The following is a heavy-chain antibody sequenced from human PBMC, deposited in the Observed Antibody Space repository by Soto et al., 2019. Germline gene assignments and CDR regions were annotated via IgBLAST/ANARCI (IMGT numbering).Heavy chain of an antibody. CDR1: GGSFSGYY. V-gene: IGHV4-34*01. Sequence: SETLSLTCAVYGGSFSGYYWSWIRQPPGKGLEWIGEINHSGSTNYNPSLKSRVTISVDTSKNQFSLKLSSVTAADTAVYYCARGRYYYGSGSYYNFGSYYYYGMDVWGQGTTVTVS. D-gene: IGHD3-10*01. J-gene: IGHJ6*02. CDR2: INHSGST. CDR3: ARGRYYYGSGSYYNFGSYYYYGMDV.